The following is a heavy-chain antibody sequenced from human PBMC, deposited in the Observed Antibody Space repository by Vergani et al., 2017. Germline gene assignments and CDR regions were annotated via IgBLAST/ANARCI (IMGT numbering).Heavy chain of an antibody. CDR2: ISYDGSNK. Sequence: QVQLVESGGGVVQPGRSLRLSCAASGFTFSSYGMHWVRHAPGNGLEWVAVISYDGSNKYYADSVKGRFTISRDNSNNTLYLQMNSLRAEDTAVYYCAGSSVWYVYYMDVWGKGTTVTVSS. J-gene: IGHJ6*03. CDR1: GFTFSSYG. CDR3: AGSSVWYVYYMDV. V-gene: IGHV3-30*03. D-gene: IGHD6-19*01.